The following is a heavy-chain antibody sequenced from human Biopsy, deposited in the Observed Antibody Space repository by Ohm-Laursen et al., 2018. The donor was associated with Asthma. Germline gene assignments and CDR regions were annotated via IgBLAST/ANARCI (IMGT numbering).Heavy chain of an antibody. CDR1: GFTFSDYP. Sequence: SLRLSCTASGFTFSDYPMTWVRQAPGKGLEWVSSITGSGAITYYADSVKGRFTISRNISTNTVYLQMDSLSADDTAVYYCAKVGHGYGDYVGYLDPWGQGTLVTVSS. V-gene: IGHV3-23*01. D-gene: IGHD4-17*01. CDR2: ITGSGAIT. J-gene: IGHJ5*02. CDR3: AKVGHGYGDYVGYLDP.